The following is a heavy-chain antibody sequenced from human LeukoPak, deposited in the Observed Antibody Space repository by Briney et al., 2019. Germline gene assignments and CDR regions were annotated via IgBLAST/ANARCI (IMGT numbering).Heavy chain of an antibody. V-gene: IGHV4-61*02. Sequence: PSETLPLTCTVSGGSLNSGSYYWTWIRQPAGKGLEWIGRIYTSGTTKYNPSLKSRVTISLDTSKNQFSLKLTSVTAADTAVYYCAREGAGGGWGQGTLVTVSS. CDR3: AREGAGGG. J-gene: IGHJ4*02. CDR1: GGSLNSGSYY. D-gene: IGHD3-10*01. CDR2: IYTSGTT.